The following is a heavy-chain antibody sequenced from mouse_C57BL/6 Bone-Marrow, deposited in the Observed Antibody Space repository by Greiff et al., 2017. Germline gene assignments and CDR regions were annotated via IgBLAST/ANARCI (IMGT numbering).Heavy chain of an antibody. CDR1: GYTFTSYT. V-gene: IGHV1-4*01. CDR2: INPSSGYT. D-gene: IGHD4-1*01. CDR3: ATNWGFDY. J-gene: IGHJ2*01. Sequence: QVQLQQSGAELARPGASVKMSCKASGYTFTSYTMHWVKLRPGQGLEWIGYINPSSGYTKYNQKFKDKATLTADKSSSTAYMQLSSLTSEDSAVYYCATNWGFDYWGQGTTLTVSS.